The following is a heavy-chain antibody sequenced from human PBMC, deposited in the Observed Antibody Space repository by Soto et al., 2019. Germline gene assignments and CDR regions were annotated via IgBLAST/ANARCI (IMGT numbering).Heavy chain of an antibody. V-gene: IGHV1-69*01. CDR1: GGTFSSYA. Sequence: QVQLVQSGAEVKKPGSSVKVSCKASGGTFSSYAISWVRQAPGQGLEWMGGIIPIFGTANYAQKIQARVKITADESTSTAYMELSSLRSEDTAVYYCARAPYYDFWSGSPNWFDPWGQGTLVTVSS. CDR3: ARAPYYDFWSGSPNWFDP. CDR2: IIPIFGTA. D-gene: IGHD3-3*01. J-gene: IGHJ5*02.